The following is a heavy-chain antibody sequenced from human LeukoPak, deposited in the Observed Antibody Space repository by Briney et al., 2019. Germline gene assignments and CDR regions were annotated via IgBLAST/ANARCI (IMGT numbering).Heavy chain of an antibody. D-gene: IGHD1-26*01. CDR2: ISAYNANT. CDR3: ARDQVVGATAGTFDL. V-gene: IGHV1-18*01. CDR1: GYTFTSFG. Sequence: VASVKVSCKASGYTFTSFGISWVRQAPGQGLEWMGWISAYNANTNYAQKLQGRVTMTTDTSTSTAYMDLRSLRSDDTAVYYCARDQVVGATAGTFDLWGQGTQVTVSS. J-gene: IGHJ4*02.